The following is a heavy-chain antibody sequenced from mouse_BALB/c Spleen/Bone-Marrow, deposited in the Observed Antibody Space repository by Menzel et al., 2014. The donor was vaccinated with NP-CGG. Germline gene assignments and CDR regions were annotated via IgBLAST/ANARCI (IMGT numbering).Heavy chain of an antibody. Sequence: QVQLKQSGAELMKPGASVKISCKATGYTFSSYWIEWVKQRPGHGLEWIGEILPGRGSTNYDEKFKGKATFTSDTSSNTAYTQLSSLTSEDSAVYYCARWDTTAMDYWGQGTSVTVSS. CDR3: ARWDTTAMDY. CDR2: ILPGRGST. J-gene: IGHJ4*01. V-gene: IGHV1-9*01. D-gene: IGHD1-1*01. CDR1: GYTFSSYW.